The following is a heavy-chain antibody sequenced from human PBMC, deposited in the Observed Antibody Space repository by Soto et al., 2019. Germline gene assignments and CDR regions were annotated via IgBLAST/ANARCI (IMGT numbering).Heavy chain of an antibody. V-gene: IGHV4-30-2*01. CDR1: GGSISSGGYS. J-gene: IGHJ5*02. CDR3: ARDKLEGNWFDP. Sequence: QLQLQESGSGLVRPSQTLSLTCAVSGGSISSGGYSWNWIRQPPGKGLEWIGYIYHSGSTLYNPTINSRVNISVDKFKNQFTVKLTSGTAADTAVYSSARDKLEGNWFDPWGQGTLVTVSS. CDR2: IYHSGST.